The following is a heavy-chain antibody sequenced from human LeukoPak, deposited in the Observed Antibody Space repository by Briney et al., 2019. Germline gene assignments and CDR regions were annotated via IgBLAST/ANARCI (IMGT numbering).Heavy chain of an antibody. CDR2: INTDGSST. J-gene: IGHJ4*02. D-gene: IGHD2-21*01. V-gene: IGHV3-74*01. Sequence: GGSLRLSCGASGFTFSSYWMHWVRQAPGKGLVWVSRINTDGSSTSYADSVKGRFTISRDNAKNTLYLQMNSLRAEDTAVYYCAREWAYCGGDCYPTPSYWGQGTLVTVSS. CDR1: GFTFSSYW. CDR3: AREWAYCGGDCYPTPSY.